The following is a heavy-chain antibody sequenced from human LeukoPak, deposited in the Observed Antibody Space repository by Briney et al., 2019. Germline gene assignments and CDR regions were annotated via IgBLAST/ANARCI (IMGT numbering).Heavy chain of an antibody. D-gene: IGHD6-19*01. CDR1: GFTFSNSA. CDR2: LSGSGITT. J-gene: IGHJ4*01. Sequence: PGGSLRLSCAASGFTFSNSAMSWVRQAPGKGPEWVSTLSGSGITTYYADSVKGRFTISRDNSKNTLYLQMNSLRAEDMAVYYCAKGIYSSGWSYFDYWGHGTLVTVSS. V-gene: IGHV3-23*01. CDR3: AKGIYSSGWSYFDY.